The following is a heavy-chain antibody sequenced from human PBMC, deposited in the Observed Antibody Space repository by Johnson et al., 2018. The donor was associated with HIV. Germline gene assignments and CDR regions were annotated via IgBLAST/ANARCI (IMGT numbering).Heavy chain of an antibody. CDR2: ISSSGSTI. J-gene: IGHJ3*02. CDR1: GFTFSDYY. Sequence: QVQLVESGGGVVQPGRSLRLSCAASGFTFSDYYMSWIRQAPGKGLEWVSYISSSGSTIYYADSVKGRFTISRDNSKNTLYLQMNSLRAEDTAVYYCAGAFTIRDAFDIWGQGTVVTVSS. V-gene: IGHV3-11*04. CDR3: AGAFTIRDAFDI. D-gene: IGHD3-10*01.